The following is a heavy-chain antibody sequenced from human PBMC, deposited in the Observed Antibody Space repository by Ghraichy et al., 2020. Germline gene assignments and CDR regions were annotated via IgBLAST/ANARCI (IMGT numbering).Heavy chain of an antibody. CDR3: AKDRGSGAVAGTGSYYFDY. CDR2: ISYDGSNK. D-gene: IGHD6-19*01. V-gene: IGHV3-30*18. CDR1: GFTFSSYG. J-gene: IGHJ4*02. Sequence: LSLTCAASGFTFSSYGMHWVRQAPGKGLEWVAVISYDGSNKYYADSVKGRFTISRDNSKNTLYLQMNSLRAEDTAVYYCAKDRGSGAVAGTGSYYFDYWGQGTLVTVSS.